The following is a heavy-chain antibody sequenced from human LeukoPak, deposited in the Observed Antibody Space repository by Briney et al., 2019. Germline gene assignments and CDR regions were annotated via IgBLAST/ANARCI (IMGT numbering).Heavy chain of an antibody. V-gene: IGHV5-51*01. CDR3: ARGSGDSSWSDY. D-gene: IGHD6-13*01. CDR2: IYLGDSDT. J-gene: IGHJ4*02. CDR1: GYTSTSYW. Sequence: GESLKISCKGSGYTSTSYWIAWVRQMPGKGLEWMGIIYLGDSDTRYSPSFQGRVTISADKSIGTAYLQWRSLKASDTAMYYCARGSGDSSWSDYWGQGTLVTVSS.